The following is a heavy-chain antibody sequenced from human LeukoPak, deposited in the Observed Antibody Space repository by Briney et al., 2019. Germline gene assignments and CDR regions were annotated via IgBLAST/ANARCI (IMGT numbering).Heavy chain of an antibody. J-gene: IGHJ6*03. Sequence: GGTLRLSCAASGFTFSSYGMSWVRQAPGKGLEWVSGISGSGRSTYYADSVKGRFTISRDNSKNTLYLQMNSLRAEDTALYYCARVPVMDFYYYSYMDVWGKGTTVTVSS. CDR3: ARVPVMDFYYYSYMDV. D-gene: IGHD2-8*01. CDR1: GFTFSSYG. V-gene: IGHV3-23*01. CDR2: ISGSGRST.